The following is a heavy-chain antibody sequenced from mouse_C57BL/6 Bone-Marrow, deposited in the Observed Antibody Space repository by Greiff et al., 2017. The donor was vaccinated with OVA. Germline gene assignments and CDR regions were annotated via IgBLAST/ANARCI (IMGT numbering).Heavy chain of an antibody. CDR1: GFSFNTYA. CDR2: IRSKSNNYAT. Sequence: EVMLVESGGGLVQPKGSLKLSCAASGFSFNTYAMNWVRQAPGKGLEWVARIRSKSNNYATYYADSVKDRFTISRDDSESMLYLQMNNLKTEDTAMYYCVRRGDYDAMDYWGQGTSVTVSS. CDR3: VRRGDYDAMDY. V-gene: IGHV10-1*01. J-gene: IGHJ4*01.